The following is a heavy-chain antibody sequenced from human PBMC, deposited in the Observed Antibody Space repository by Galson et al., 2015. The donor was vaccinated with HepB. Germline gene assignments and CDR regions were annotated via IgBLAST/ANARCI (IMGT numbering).Heavy chain of an antibody. V-gene: IGHV7-4-1*02. D-gene: IGHD6-19*01. CDR1: GYTFTSYA. Sequence: QSGAEVKKPGASVKVSCKASGYTFTSYAMNWVRQAPGQGLEWMGWINTNTGNPTYAQGFTGRFVFSLDTSVSTAYLQISSLKAEDTAVYYCAREGGVGQWLARYSDWFDPWGQGTLVTVSS. CDR3: AREGGVGQWLARYSDWFDP. CDR2: INTNTGNP. J-gene: IGHJ5*02.